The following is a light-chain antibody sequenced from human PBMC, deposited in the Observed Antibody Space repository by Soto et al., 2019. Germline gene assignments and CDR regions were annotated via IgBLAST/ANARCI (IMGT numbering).Light chain of an antibody. CDR1: QSISSW. V-gene: IGKV1-5*03. CDR3: QQYGYT. CDR2: KAS. J-gene: IGKJ2*01. Sequence: DIQMTQSPSTLSASVGDRVTITCRASQSISSWLAWYQQKPGKAPKLLIYKASSLESGVPSRFSGSGSGTEFTLTISSLQPDDFATYYCQQYGYTFGQGTKLEIK.